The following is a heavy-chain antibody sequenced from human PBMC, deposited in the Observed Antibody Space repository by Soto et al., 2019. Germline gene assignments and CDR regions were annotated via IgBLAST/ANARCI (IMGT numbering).Heavy chain of an antibody. CDR2: INDRGSI. CDR1: GGSFSGYY. D-gene: IGHD3-9*01. V-gene: IGHV4-34*01. CDR3: ARESHDILTGSPWVWYFDL. J-gene: IGHJ2*01. Sequence: QVQLQQWGAGPLRPLETLSLTCGVSGGSFSGYYWAWIRQSPGKGLEWIGEINDRGSINSNPSLKSRVSISVDTSKNHYSLNLRSVTAADTAVYYCARESHDILTGSPWVWYFDLWGRGTLVTVSS.